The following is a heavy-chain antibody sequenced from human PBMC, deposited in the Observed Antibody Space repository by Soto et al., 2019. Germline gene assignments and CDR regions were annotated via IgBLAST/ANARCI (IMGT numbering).Heavy chain of an antibody. CDR3: ARYLSDIVLMVYGFDP. J-gene: IGHJ5*02. CDR2: IWYDVSNK. Sequence: QVQLVESGGGVVQPGRSLRLSCAASGFTFSSYGMHWVRQAPGKGLEWVAVIWYDVSNKYYADSVKGRFTISRDNSKNTLYLQMNSLRAEDTAVYSCARYLSDIVLMVYGFDPWGQGTLVTVSS. D-gene: IGHD2-8*01. V-gene: IGHV3-33*01. CDR1: GFTFSSYG.